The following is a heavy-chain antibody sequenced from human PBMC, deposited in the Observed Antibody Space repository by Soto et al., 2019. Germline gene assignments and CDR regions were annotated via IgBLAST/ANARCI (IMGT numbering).Heavy chain of an antibody. Sequence: SETLSLTCTVSGGSISSSSYYWGWIRQPPGKGLEWIGSIYYSGGTYYNPSLKSRVTISVDTSKNQFSLKLSSVTAADTAVYYCARSRPAATYYYYYYGMDVWGQGTTVT. D-gene: IGHD2-2*01. CDR3: ARSRPAATYYYYYYGMDV. CDR1: GGSISSSSYY. J-gene: IGHJ6*02. V-gene: IGHV4-39*01. CDR2: IYYSGGT.